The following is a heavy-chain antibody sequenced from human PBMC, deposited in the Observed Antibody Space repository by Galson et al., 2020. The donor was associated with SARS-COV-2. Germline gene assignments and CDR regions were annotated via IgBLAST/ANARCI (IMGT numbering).Heavy chain of an antibody. CDR2: ISSRSSFI. CDR3: ARDLATVTDFDY. D-gene: IGHD4-17*01. J-gene: IGHJ4*02. Sequence: GGSLRLSCAASGFTFRTYSMNWVRQAPGQGLEWVASISSRSSFIYYADSVKGRFSISRDNAKNSLFLQMNSLRADDTAVYYCARDLATVTDFDYWGQGTLVTVSA. V-gene: IGHV3-21*01. CDR1: GFTFRTYS.